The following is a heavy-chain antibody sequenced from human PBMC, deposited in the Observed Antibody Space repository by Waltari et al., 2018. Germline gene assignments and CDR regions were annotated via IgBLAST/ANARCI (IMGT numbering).Heavy chain of an antibody. CDR3: ARGIDPYYYYYMDV. CDR2: IYYSGST. Sequence: QVQLQESGPGLVKPSETLSLTCTVSGGSISSYYWSWIRQPPGKGLEWIVYIYYSGSTNYNPSLKSRVTISVDTSKNQFSLKLSSVTAADTAVYYCARGIDPYYYYYMDVWGKGTTVTISS. CDR1: GGSISSYY. J-gene: IGHJ6*03. V-gene: IGHV4-59*01.